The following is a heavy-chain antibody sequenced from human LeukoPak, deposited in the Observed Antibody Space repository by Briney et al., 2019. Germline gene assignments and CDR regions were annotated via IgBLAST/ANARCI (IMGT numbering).Heavy chain of an antibody. V-gene: IGHV4-38-2*02. CDR1: GYSISSGYY. CDR3: ETTIDAFDI. Sequence: SETLSLTCTVSGYSISSGYYWGWIRQPPGKGLEWIGSIYHSGSTYYNPSLKSRVTISVDTSKNQFSLKLSSVTAADTAVYYCETTIDAFDIWGQGTMVTVSS. D-gene: IGHD4/OR15-4a*01. J-gene: IGHJ3*02. CDR2: IYHSGST.